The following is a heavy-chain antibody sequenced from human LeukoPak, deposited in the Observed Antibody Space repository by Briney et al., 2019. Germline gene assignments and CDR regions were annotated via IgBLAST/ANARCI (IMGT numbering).Heavy chain of an antibody. CDR3: ARVYYTGAGGAFDI. V-gene: IGHV3-74*01. CDR2: INTNGSST. D-gene: IGHD3-10*01. Sequence: PGGSLRLSCAASGFTFSSHTMNWVRQAPGKGLVWVSRINTNGSSTFYADSVKGRFTISRDNAKSTLHLQMNSLRAEDTAVYYCARVYYTGAGGAFDIWGQGTMVTVSS. CDR1: GFTFSSHT. J-gene: IGHJ3*02.